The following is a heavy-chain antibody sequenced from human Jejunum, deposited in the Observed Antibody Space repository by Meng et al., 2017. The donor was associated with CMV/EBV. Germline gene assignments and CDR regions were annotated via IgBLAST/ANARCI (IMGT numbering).Heavy chain of an antibody. CDR2: ISSSGTTT. J-gene: IGHJ4*02. Sequence: SCAASGFALSDYYMSWIRQAPGKGLEWLSYISSSGTTTYYVDSVRGRFTISRDNAKNSLYLQMSSLRGEDTAVYYCARRRDYFDSWGQGTLVTVSS. CDR1: GFALSDYY. V-gene: IGHV3-11*01. CDR3: ARRRDYFDS.